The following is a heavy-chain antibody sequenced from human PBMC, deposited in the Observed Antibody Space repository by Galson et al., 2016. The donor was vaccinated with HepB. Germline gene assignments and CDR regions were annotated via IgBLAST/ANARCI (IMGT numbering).Heavy chain of an antibody. CDR2: ISVSSSST. V-gene: IGHV3-11*03. CDR1: GFTFSDYY. J-gene: IGHJ4*02. Sequence: SLRLSCAASGFTFSDYYMSWIRQAPGKGLEWLSHISVSSSSTNYADSVKGRFSISRDNAKNSLYLQMNSLRAEDTAVYFCAVAAADSWLDYWGQGTLVAVSS. CDR3: AVAAADSWLDY. D-gene: IGHD6-13*01.